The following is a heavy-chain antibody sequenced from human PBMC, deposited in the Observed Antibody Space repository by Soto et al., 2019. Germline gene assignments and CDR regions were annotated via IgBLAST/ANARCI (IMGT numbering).Heavy chain of an antibody. CDR3: ASGYCSSTSCYGLLLGY. J-gene: IGHJ4*02. CDR2: IYYSGNT. Sequence: PSETLSLTCTVSGVSISSGYYYWSWIRQPPGKGLEWIGYIYYSGNTNSNPSLKSRVAISVDTSKNQFSLKLSSVTAADTAVYYCASGYCSSTSCYGLLLGYWGQGTLVT. CDR1: GVSISSGYYY. V-gene: IGHV4-61*01. D-gene: IGHD2-2*03.